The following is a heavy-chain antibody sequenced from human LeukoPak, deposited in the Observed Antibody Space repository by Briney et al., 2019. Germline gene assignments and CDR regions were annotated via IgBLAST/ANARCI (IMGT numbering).Heavy chain of an antibody. Sequence: SETLSLTCAVYGGSFSGYYWSWIRQPPGKGLEWIGSIYYSGSTYYNPSLKSRVTISVDTSKNQFSLKLSSVTAADTAVYYCARAGRYSYGYDAWGYYYYMDVWGKGTTVTVSS. J-gene: IGHJ6*03. CDR2: IYYSGST. CDR1: GGSFSGYY. D-gene: IGHD5-18*01. V-gene: IGHV4-34*01. CDR3: ARAGRYSYGYDAWGYYYYMDV.